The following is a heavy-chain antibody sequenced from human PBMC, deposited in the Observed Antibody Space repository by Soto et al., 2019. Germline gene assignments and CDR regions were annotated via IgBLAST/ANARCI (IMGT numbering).Heavy chain of an antibody. J-gene: IGHJ6*02. CDR1: GGTFSSYA. V-gene: IGHV1-69*06. CDR3: AAVEMATTGAYYYYYGMDV. D-gene: IGHD5-12*01. CDR2: TIPIFGTA. Sequence: SVKVSCKASGGTFSSYAISWVRQAPGQGLEWMGGTIPIFGTANYAQKFQGRVTITADKSTSTAYMELSSLRSEDTAVYYCAAVEMATTGAYYYYYGMDVWGQGTTVTVSS.